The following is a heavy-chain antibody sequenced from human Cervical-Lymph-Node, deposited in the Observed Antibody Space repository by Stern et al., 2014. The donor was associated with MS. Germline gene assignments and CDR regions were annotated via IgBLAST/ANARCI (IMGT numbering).Heavy chain of an antibody. V-gene: IGHV3-7*01. CDR1: GFTLSTYW. D-gene: IGHD3-10*01. Sequence: VQLLESGGGLVQPGGSLRLSCAASGFTLSTYWMTWVRQAPGKGLEWVANIKQDGSETYYVDSVKGRFTISRDNAKNSVYLQMNSLRVEDSAVYYCARDDYYGSGRGYYYYYGMDVWGQGTTVTVSS. CDR3: ARDDYYGSGRGYYYYYGMDV. J-gene: IGHJ6*02. CDR2: IKQDGSET.